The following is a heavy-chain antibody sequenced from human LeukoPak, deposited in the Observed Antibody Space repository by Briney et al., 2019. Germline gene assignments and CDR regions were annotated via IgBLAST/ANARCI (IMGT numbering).Heavy chain of an antibody. J-gene: IGHJ3*02. V-gene: IGHV4-59*08. CDR2: IYYSGST. CDR1: GGSISSYY. CDR3: AGVPAGGTFRDAFDI. Sequence: PSETLSLTCTVSGGSISSYYWSWIRQPPGKGLEWIGYIYYSGSTNYNPSLKSRVTISVGTSKNQFSLKLSSVTAADTAVYYCAGVPAGGTFRDAFDIWGQGTMVTVSS. D-gene: IGHD6-13*01.